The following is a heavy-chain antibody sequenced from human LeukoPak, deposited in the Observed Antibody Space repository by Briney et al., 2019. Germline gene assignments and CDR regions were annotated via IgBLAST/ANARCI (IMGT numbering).Heavy chain of an antibody. V-gene: IGHV3-30*18. CDR3: AKKTDILTGYSSFDY. D-gene: IGHD3-9*01. J-gene: IGHJ4*02. CDR2: ISFDGTTQ. CDR1: GFSFSRYG. Sequence: GGSLRLSCAASGFSFSRYGMHWVRQAPGKGLEWVTIISFDGTTQYYADSAKGRFTVSRDNSKNTLSLQMNSLRPEDTAVYYCAKKTDILTGYSSFDYWAREPWSPSPQ.